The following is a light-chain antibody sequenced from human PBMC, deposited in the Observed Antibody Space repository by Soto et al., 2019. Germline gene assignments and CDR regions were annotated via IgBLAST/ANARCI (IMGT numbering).Light chain of an antibody. CDR2: TAS. Sequence: DIQMTQSPSSLSASVGDRFTITCRASQSISSYLNWYQQKPGKAPNLLMYTASNLQSGVPSRFSGSGSGTDFTLTISSLQPEDFATYYCQQSYSTPISCGQGTRREIK. CDR3: QQSYSTPIS. V-gene: IGKV1-39*01. J-gene: IGKJ5*01. CDR1: QSISSY.